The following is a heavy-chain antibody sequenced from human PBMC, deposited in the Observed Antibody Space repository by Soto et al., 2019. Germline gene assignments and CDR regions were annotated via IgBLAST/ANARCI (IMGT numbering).Heavy chain of an antibody. V-gene: IGHV3-48*01. CDR1: GFAFSSHS. D-gene: IGHD7-27*01. CDR3: ARDRLSTNWGVFDF. CDR2: LGTSSSAI. J-gene: IGHJ4*02. Sequence: EVQLVESGGGLVQPGGSLRLSCAASGFAFSSHSMNWVRQAPGKGLEWLSYLGTSSSAIYYADSVKGRFTISRDNAKNSLYQQMNSLRAEDTAVYYCARDRLSTNWGVFDFWGQGTLVTVSS.